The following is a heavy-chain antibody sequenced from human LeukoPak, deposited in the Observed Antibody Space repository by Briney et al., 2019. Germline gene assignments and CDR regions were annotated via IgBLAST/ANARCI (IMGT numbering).Heavy chain of an antibody. D-gene: IGHD6-13*01. CDR1: GFTFSSYS. J-gene: IGHJ3*02. Sequence: PGGSLRLSCAASGFTFSSYSINCVRQASGKGLECVSSISSGSSYISYADSVKGRFTIPRDNAKKSLYLQMNSLRAEDTAVYYCARDLGSIATAGTETFDIWGQGTMVTVSS. CDR2: ISSGSSYI. V-gene: IGHV3-21*01. CDR3: ARDLGSIATAGTETFDI.